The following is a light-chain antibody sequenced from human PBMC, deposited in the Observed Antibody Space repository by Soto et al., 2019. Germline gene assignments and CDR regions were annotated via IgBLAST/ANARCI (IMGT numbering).Light chain of an antibody. Sequence: AIRMTQSPSSLSASTGDRVTITCRASQGISSYLAWYQQKQGKAPKLLIYAASTLQSGVPSRFSGSGSGTDFTITISSLQPEDFAVYDGQQYGSSPRTFGQGTKVDI. J-gene: IGKJ1*01. CDR3: QQYGSSPRT. CDR1: QGISSY. CDR2: AAS. V-gene: IGKV1-8*01.